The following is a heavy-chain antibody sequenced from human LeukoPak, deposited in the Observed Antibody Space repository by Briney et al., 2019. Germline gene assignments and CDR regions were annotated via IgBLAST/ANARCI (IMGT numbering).Heavy chain of an antibody. V-gene: IGHV1-2*02. CDR1: GYTFTAYY. Sequence: ASVTVSCKASGYTFTAYYIHWVRQAPGQGLEWMGWINPNTGGTNYAQKFQGRVTMTRDTSISTAFMELSRLRSDDTAVYYCARLVVVPTARWFDPWGQGTLVTVSS. CDR2: INPNTGGT. CDR3: ARLVVVPTARWFDP. D-gene: IGHD2-2*01. J-gene: IGHJ5*02.